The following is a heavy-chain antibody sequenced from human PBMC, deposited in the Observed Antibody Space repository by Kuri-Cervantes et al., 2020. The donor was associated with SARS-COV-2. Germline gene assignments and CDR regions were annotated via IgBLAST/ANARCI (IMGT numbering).Heavy chain of an antibody. J-gene: IGHJ3*02. V-gene: IGHV3-23*01. D-gene: IGHD7-27*01. CDR2: ISGSGGST. CDR3: ARDDWGSGGAFDI. CDR1: GFTFSSYA. Sequence: GESLKISCAASGFTFSSYAMSWVRQAPGKGLEWVSAISGSGGSTYYADSVKGRFTISRDNAKNSLYLQMNSLRAVDTALYHCARDDWGSGGAFDIWGQGTMVTVSS.